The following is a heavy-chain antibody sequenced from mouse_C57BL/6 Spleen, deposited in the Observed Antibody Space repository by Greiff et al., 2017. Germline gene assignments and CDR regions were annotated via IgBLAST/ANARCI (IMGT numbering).Heavy chain of an antibody. Sequence: EVQLMESGGGLVQPKGSLKLSCAASGFSFNTYAMNWVRQAPGKGLEWVARIRSKSNNYATYYADSVKDRFTISRDDSESMLYLQMNNLKTEDTAMYYCVRQNGYPDYWGQGTSVTVSS. CDR3: VRQNGYPDY. CDR2: IRSKSNNYAT. J-gene: IGHJ4*01. V-gene: IGHV10-1*01. D-gene: IGHD2-2*01. CDR1: GFSFNTYA.